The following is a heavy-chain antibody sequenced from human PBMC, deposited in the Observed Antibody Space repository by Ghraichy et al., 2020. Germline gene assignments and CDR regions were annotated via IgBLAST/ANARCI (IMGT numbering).Heavy chain of an antibody. D-gene: IGHD2-2*01. CDR2: IFYSGTT. V-gene: IGHV4-39*01. Sequence: SETLSLTCTVSGGSISSIDYYWVWIRQPPGKGLEWIGSIFYSGTTHYKSSLKSRVILSVDTSKNQFFMRLSSVTAAETAVFYCARLRYCSSSSGTATKYFDYWGQGTLVTVSS. CDR3: ARLRYCSSSSGTATKYFDY. CDR1: GGSISSIDYY. J-gene: IGHJ4*02.